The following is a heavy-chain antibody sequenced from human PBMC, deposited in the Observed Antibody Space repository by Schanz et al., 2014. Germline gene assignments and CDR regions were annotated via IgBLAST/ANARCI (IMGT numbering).Heavy chain of an antibody. V-gene: IGHV3-64*04. CDR3: ARDRGYCSGGSCLTFDY. D-gene: IGHD2-15*01. CDR1: EFTFSSYA. CDR2: ITRSGGGT. J-gene: IGHJ4*02. Sequence: QVQLVESGGGVVQPGRSLRLSCAASEFTFSSYAMHWVRQASGKGLEYVSAITRSGGGTYYSDSVKGRFTISRDNSKNTLYLQMNTLRADDTAVYYCARDRGYCSGGSCLTFDYWGQGTLVTVSS.